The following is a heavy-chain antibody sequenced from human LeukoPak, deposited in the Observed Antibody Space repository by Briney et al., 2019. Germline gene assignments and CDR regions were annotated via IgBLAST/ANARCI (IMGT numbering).Heavy chain of an antibody. CDR1: GFTFSSYA. V-gene: IGHV3-23*01. J-gene: IGHJ4*02. CDR2: ISDSGGSA. Sequence: GGSLRLSCAASGFTFSSYAMSWVRQAPGKGLEWVSGISDSGGSASYADSVKGRFTISRDNSKNTLYLQMNSLRAEDTAVYYCARREFAISVGRHFDHWGQGTLVTVSS. CDR3: ARREFAISVGRHFDH. D-gene: IGHD2-21*01.